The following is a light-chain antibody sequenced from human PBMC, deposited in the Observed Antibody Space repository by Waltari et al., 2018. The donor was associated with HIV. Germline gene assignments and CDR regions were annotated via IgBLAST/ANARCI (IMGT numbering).Light chain of an antibody. V-gene: IGLV2-23*02. Sequence: QSALTQPASVSGSLGQSITISCIGTNSDIGSYHLVSWYQQHPGKAPKLIIYEVIKRPSGVSSHFSGSKSGNTASLTISGLQAEDEAVYYCGSYAATNTLIFGGGTKLTVL. J-gene: IGLJ2*01. CDR3: GSYAATNTLI. CDR1: NSDIGSYHL. CDR2: EVI.